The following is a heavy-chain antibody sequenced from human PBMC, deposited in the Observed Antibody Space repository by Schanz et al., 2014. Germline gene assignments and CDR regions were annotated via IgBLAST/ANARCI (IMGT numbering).Heavy chain of an antibody. CDR3: APLDYADSVS. CDR1: GGTFSSDT. V-gene: IGHV1-69*02. J-gene: IGHJ5*02. D-gene: IGHD4-17*01. CDR2: ITAYNGDT. Sequence: QVQLVQSGAEVKKPGSSVKVSCKASGGTFSSDTFSWVRQAPGQGLEWMGWITAYNGDTNYALKLQGRVTITADKSTTTAYMELNSLNSDDTAVYYCAPLDYADSVSWGQGTLVTVSS.